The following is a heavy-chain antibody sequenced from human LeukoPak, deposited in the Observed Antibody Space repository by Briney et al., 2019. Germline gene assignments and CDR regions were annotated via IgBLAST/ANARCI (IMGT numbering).Heavy chain of an antibody. J-gene: IGHJ4*02. Sequence: GGSLRLSCAASGLTVTSNHMSWVRQAPGKGLEWVSLIKSDGTTEYADSVKGRFTISRDNSKNTLSLQINSLRVEDTAVYYCARLRRGYWGRGTPVTVSS. CDR2: IKSDGTT. V-gene: IGHV3-53*01. CDR1: GLTVTSNH. CDR3: ARLRRGY.